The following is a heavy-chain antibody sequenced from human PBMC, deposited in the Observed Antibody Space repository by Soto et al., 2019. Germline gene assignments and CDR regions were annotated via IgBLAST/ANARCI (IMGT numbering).Heavy chain of an antibody. CDR3: ARDVDADFRTDFDY. CDR1: GFTFSDYY. J-gene: IGHJ4*02. Sequence: GGSLRLSCAASGFTFSDYYIHWIRRAPGKGLEWISYISGNGEIIQYAASARCRFTISRDNAENSVYLEMDSLRAEDTALYYCARDVDADFRTDFDYWGRGTLVTVSS. V-gene: IGHV3-11*01. D-gene: IGHD4-17*01. CDR2: ISGNGEII.